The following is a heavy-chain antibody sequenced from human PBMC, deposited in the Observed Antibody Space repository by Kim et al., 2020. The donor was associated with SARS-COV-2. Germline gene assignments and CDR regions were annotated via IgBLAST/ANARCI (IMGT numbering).Heavy chain of an antibody. CDR2: ISSSGSTI. Sequence: GGSLRLSCAASGFTFSDYYMSWIRQAPGKGLEWVSYISSSGSTIYYADSVKGRFTISRDNAKNSLYLQMNSLRAEDTAVYYCARYCSSTSCYGAFDIWGQGTMVTVSS. V-gene: IGHV3-11*01. D-gene: IGHD2-2*01. J-gene: IGHJ3*02. CDR1: GFTFSDYY. CDR3: ARYCSSTSCYGAFDI.